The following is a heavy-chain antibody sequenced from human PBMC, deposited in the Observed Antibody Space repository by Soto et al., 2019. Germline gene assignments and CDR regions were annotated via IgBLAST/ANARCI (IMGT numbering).Heavy chain of an antibody. V-gene: IGHV3-30*18. CDR2: ISYDGSNK. Sequence: GGSLRLSCAASGFTFSSYGMHWVRQAPGKGLEWVAVISYDGSNKYYADSVKGRFTISRDNSKNTLYLQMNSLRAEDTAVYYCAKATADYSSLFDYWGQGTLVTVSS. D-gene: IGHD4-4*01. J-gene: IGHJ4*02. CDR1: GFTFSSYG. CDR3: AKATADYSSLFDY.